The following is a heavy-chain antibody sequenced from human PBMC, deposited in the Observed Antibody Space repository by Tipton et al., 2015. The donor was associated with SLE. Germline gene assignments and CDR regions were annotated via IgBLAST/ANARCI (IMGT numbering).Heavy chain of an antibody. CDR3: ARQGTTRSPFDY. D-gene: IGHD1-14*01. Sequence: SLRLSCAASGFRFSDYYMTWIRQAPGKGLEWVSHISSSGNVISYADSVKGRFTISRDNAKNSLYLQMNSLRAEDTAVYYCARQGTTRSPFDYWGQGTLVTVSS. V-gene: IGHV3-11*01. J-gene: IGHJ4*02. CDR2: ISSSGNVI. CDR1: GFRFSDYY.